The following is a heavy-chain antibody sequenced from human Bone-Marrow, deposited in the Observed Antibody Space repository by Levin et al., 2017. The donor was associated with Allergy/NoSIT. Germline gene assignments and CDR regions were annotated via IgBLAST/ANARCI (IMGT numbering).Heavy chain of an antibody. CDR2: FGIAGDT. D-gene: IGHD2-15*01. J-gene: IGHJ4*02. CDR1: GFTFSTYD. Sequence: GGSLRLSCAASGFTFSTYDMHWVRQPTGKGLEWVSTFGIAGDTYYPASVKGRFTISREIAKNSLYLQMNSLTAGDTAVYYCVRSPVGSCYAAGLCFFDQWGQGTLVTVSP. CDR3: VRSPVGSCYAAGLCFFDQ. V-gene: IGHV3-13*01.